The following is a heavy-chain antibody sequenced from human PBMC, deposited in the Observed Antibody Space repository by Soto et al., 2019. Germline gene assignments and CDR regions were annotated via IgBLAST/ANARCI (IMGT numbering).Heavy chain of an antibody. Sequence: PGGSLRLSCAASGFTFSSYAMHWVRRAPGKGLEWVAVISYDGSNKYYADSVKGRFTISRDNSKNTLYLQMNSLRAEDTAVYYCARAGHDYPFDYWGQGTLVTVSS. CDR2: ISYDGSNK. J-gene: IGHJ4*02. D-gene: IGHD4-17*01. CDR3: ARAGHDYPFDY. CDR1: GFTFSSYA. V-gene: IGHV3-30-3*01.